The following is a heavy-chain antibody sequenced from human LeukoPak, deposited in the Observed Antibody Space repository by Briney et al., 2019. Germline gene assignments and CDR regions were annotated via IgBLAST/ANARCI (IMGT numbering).Heavy chain of an antibody. V-gene: IGHV3-30*18. D-gene: IGHD6-13*01. J-gene: IGHJ4*02. CDR3: AQGHSSSWYIIGR. CDR2: ISYDGRTI. Sequence: GGSLRLSCAASGFTFSSYGMHWVRQAPGKGLEWVAIISYDGRTIYYADSVKGRFTISRDNSKNTVYLQMNSLRIEDTAVFYCAQGHSSSWYIIGRWGQGTVVTVSS. CDR1: GFTFSSYG.